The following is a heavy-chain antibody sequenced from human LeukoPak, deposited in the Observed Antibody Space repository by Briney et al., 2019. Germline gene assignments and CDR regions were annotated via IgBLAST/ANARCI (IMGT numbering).Heavy chain of an antibody. D-gene: IGHD1-26*01. V-gene: IGHV3-21*01. CDR1: GFTFSSYS. J-gene: IGHJ4*02. Sequence: GGSLRLSCAASGFTFSSYSMNWVRQAPGKGLGWVSSISSSSSYIYYADSVKGRFTISRDNAKNSLYLQMNSLRAEDTAVYYCARDGSGSYYFDYWGQGTLVTVSS. CDR3: ARDGSGSYYFDY. CDR2: ISSSSSYI.